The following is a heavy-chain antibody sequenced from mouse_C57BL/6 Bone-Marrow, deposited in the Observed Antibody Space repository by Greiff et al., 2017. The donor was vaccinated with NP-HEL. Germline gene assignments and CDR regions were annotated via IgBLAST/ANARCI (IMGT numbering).Heavy chain of an antibody. D-gene: IGHD2-2*01. Sequence: VQLQESGPELVKPGASVKISCKASGYTFTDYYINWVKQRPGQGLEWIGWIYPGSGNTKYNEKFKGKDTLTVDTSSSTAYMQLSSLTSEDSAVYFCARVRLRRTDGSWFAYWGQGTLVTVSA. V-gene: IGHV1-84*01. J-gene: IGHJ3*01. CDR3: ARVRLRRTDGSWFAY. CDR1: GYTFTDYY. CDR2: IYPGSGNT.